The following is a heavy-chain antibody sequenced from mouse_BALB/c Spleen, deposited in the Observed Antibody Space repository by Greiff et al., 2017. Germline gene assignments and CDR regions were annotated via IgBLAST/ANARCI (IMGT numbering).Heavy chain of an antibody. J-gene: IGHJ1*01. CDR2: IDPYNGGT. CDR1: GYAFTSYN. D-gene: IGHD2-4*01. V-gene: IGHV1S135*01. Sequence: VQLQQSGPELVKPGASVKVSCKASGYAFTSYNMYWVKQSHGKSLEWIGYIDPYNGGTSYNQKFKGKATLTVDKSSSTAYMHLNSLTSEDSAVYYCATGLRGRYWYFDVWGAGTTVTVSS. CDR3: ATGLRGRYWYFDV.